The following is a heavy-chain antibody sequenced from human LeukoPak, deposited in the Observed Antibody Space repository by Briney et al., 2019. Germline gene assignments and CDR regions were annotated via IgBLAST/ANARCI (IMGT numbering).Heavy chain of an antibody. CDR3: ARAGKGYCSSTSCDAFDI. D-gene: IGHD2-2*01. Sequence: SVKASCKASGGTFSSYAISWVRQAPGQGLEWMGGIIPIFGTANYAQKFQGRVTITADESTSTAYMELSSLRSEDTAVYYCARAGKGYCSSTSCDAFDIWGQGTMVTVST. J-gene: IGHJ3*02. CDR1: GGTFSSYA. V-gene: IGHV1-69*01. CDR2: IIPIFGTA.